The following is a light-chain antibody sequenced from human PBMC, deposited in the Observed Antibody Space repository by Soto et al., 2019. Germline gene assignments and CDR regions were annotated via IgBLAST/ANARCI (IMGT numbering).Light chain of an antibody. Sequence: DIQMTQSPSSLSASVGDRVTITCRASQGISNYLAWYQQKPGKVPKLLIYAASTLQSGVPSRFSGSGSGTDFTLTIISLQPEDVATSYCQKYNSALGFTFGPGTKVDIK. J-gene: IGKJ3*01. CDR1: QGISNY. CDR3: QKYNSALGFT. CDR2: AAS. V-gene: IGKV1-27*01.